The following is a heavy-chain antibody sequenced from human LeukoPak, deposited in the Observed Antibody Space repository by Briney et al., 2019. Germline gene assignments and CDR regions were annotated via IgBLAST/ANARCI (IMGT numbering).Heavy chain of an antibody. CDR3: AKETNGGRIKGFDP. CDR1: LLTLLKYA. CDR2: ISDRGNT. J-gene: IGHJ5*02. D-gene: IGHD1-26*01. Sequence: RGRCLRLSRVASLLTLLKYAMACVRQRPARGVGCVSDISDRGNTYYAVPVKGHFTISRDNSKNTLYLQMTSHRGEHTAVYYCAKETNGGRIKGFDPWGQGTLVTVSS. V-gene: IGHV3-23*01.